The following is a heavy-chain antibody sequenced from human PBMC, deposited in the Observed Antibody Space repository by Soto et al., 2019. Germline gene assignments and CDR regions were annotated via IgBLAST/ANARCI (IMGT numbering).Heavy chain of an antibody. CDR2: ISGGGGST. CDR3: AKQAVVVAATPWFDP. Sequence: PGGSLRLSCAASGFTFSTCAMNWARQAQGKGLKWVSSISGGGGSTYYGDSVKGRFTISRDNSKNTLYLRINSLRADDTAVYYCAKQAVVVAATPWFDPWGQGTLVTVSS. J-gene: IGHJ5*02. D-gene: IGHD2-15*01. V-gene: IGHV3-23*01. CDR1: GFTFSTCA.